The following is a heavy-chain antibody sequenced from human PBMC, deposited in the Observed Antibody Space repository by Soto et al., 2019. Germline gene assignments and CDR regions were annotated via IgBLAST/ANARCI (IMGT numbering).Heavy chain of an antibody. J-gene: IGHJ5*02. Sequence: SETLSLTCAVSGGSISSGGYSWSWIRQPPGKGLEWIGYIYHSGSTYYNPSLKSRVTISVDRSKNQFSLKLSSVTAADTAVYYCARGPHTVTTSNWFDPWGQGTLVTVSS. V-gene: IGHV4-30-2*01. CDR1: GGSISSGGYS. CDR2: IYHSGST. D-gene: IGHD4-17*01. CDR3: ARGPHTVTTSNWFDP.